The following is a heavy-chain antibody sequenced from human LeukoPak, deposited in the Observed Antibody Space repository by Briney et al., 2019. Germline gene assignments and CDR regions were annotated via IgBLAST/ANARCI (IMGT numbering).Heavy chain of an antibody. CDR1: GYTLTDLS. Sequence: GASGKVSCKVSGYTLTDLSMHWVRQAPGQGLEWMGWINTYNGNTNYAQKFQGRVTMTTDTSTSTAYMELSSLRSDDTAVYYCARERTSGWSVDYWGQGTLVTVSS. V-gene: IGHV1-18*01. D-gene: IGHD6-19*01. J-gene: IGHJ4*02. CDR2: INTYNGNT. CDR3: ARERTSGWSVDY.